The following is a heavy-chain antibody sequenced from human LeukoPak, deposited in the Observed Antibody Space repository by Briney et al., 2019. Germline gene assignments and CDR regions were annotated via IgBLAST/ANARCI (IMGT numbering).Heavy chain of an antibody. D-gene: IGHD6-19*01. V-gene: IGHV3-23*01. J-gene: IGHJ4*02. CDR2: ISGSGTRT. Sequence: GGSLRLSCVGSGFTLSSYAMSWVRQAPGKGLEWVSAISGSGTRTYYADSVKGRFTISRDNAKNSLYLQMNSLRAEDTAVYYCAREAVAGTLDFDYWGQGTLVTVSS. CDR1: GFTLSSYA. CDR3: AREAVAGTLDFDY.